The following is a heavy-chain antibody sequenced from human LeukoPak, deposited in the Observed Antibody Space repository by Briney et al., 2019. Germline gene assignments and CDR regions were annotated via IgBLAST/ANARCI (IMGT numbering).Heavy chain of an antibody. J-gene: IGHJ4*02. CDR3: ARGDYSGSYYYFDY. D-gene: IGHD1-26*01. Sequence: ASVRVSCKASGYTFSSYGISWVRQAPGQGLEWMGWISGYNGITSYAQKLEGRDTMTTDTSTTTAYMELRSPRSDDTAVYYCARGDYSGSYYYFDYWGQGTLVTVSS. CDR1: GYTFSSYG. CDR2: ISGYNGIT. V-gene: IGHV1-18*01.